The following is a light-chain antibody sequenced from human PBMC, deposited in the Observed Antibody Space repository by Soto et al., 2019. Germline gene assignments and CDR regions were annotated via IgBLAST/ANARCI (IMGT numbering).Light chain of an antibody. CDR2: DAS. V-gene: IGKV1-33*01. Sequence: DIQMTQSPSSLSASVGDRVTITCQASQDISNYLNWYQQKPGKAPKLLIYDASNLETGVPSRFSGSGSGTDFTFTISSLQPEDIATYYCQQYDNFRVTFGQGTKLEIK. J-gene: IGKJ2*01. CDR3: QQYDNFRVT. CDR1: QDISNY.